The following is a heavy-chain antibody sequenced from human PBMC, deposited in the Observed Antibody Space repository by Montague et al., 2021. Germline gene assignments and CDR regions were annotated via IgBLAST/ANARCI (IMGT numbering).Heavy chain of an antibody. CDR2: IYYSGSS. D-gene: IGHD2-21*01. V-gene: IGHV4-31*01. J-gene: IGHJ4*02. CDR3: ARARTSLIVVVNEFDY. CDR1: GGSISSGSYY. Sequence: TLSLTCTVSGGSISSGSYYWSLIRQQPGKVLEWIGYIYYSGSSYYNPSLKSLVTISVDTSKNQFSLRLSSVTAADTAVYYCARARTSLIVVVNEFDYWGQGTLVTVSS.